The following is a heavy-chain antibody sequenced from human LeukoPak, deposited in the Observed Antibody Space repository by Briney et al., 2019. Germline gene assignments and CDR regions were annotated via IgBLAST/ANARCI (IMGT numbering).Heavy chain of an antibody. Sequence: PGGSLRLSCAASGFTFSNYAMHWVRQAPGKGLEWVSAISGSGGSTYYADSVKGRFTISRDNSKNTLYLQMNSLRAEDTAVYYCAKDQVGYDFWSGYHDYGMDVWGQGTTVTVSS. CDR1: GFTFSNYA. J-gene: IGHJ6*02. CDR3: AKDQVGYDFWSGYHDYGMDV. V-gene: IGHV3-23*01. CDR2: ISGSGGST. D-gene: IGHD3-3*01.